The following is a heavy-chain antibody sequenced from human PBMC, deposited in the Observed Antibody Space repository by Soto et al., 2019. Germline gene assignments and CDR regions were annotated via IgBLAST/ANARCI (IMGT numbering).Heavy chain of an antibody. Sequence: SVKVSWKASGGTFGSHGIAWVRQAPGQGLEWMGGLIALLGTPTYAKKVQGRATITADESLTSSYLELRSLRSDDTAVYFCARGAMANFDYWGQGTVVTVSS. CDR1: GGTFGSHG. CDR2: LIALLGTP. D-gene: IGHD5-18*01. J-gene: IGHJ4*02. V-gene: IGHV1-69*13. CDR3: ARGAMANFDY.